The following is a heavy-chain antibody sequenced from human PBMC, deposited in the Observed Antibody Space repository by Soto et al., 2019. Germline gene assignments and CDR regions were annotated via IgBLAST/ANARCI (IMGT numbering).Heavy chain of an antibody. V-gene: IGHV3-7*01. CDR3: AREIKTTAIKYYYYGMDV. CDR2: IKQDGSEK. D-gene: IGHD4-4*01. J-gene: IGHJ6*02. Sequence: AGGSLPVCCAASVFTFSIYSMNWGRQAPGKGLDWVGNIKQDGSEKYYVDSVNGRFTISRDNPKNSLYLQMNRLRAEDTAVYYCAREIKTTAIKYYYYGMDVWGQGTTVTVSS. CDR1: VFTFSIYS.